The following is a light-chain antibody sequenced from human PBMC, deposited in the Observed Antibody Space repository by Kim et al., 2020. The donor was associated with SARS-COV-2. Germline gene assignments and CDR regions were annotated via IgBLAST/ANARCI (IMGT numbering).Light chain of an antibody. CDR1: QSVSSSY. CDR2: GAS. V-gene: IGKV3-20*01. J-gene: IGKJ3*01. Sequence: EIVLTQSPGTLSLSPGERATLSCRASQSVSSSYLAWYQQKPGQAPRLLIYGASSRATGIPDRFSGSGSGTDFTLTISRLEPEDFAVYYCQQYGSSSVTFGPGTKLEI. CDR3: QQYGSSSVT.